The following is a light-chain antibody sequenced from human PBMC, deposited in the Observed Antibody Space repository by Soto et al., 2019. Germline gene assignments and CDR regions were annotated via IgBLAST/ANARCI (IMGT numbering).Light chain of an antibody. J-gene: IGKJ2*01. CDR1: QSVSSY. V-gene: IGKV3-11*01. CDR3: QLRGNWPLYT. CDR2: DVS. Sequence: EIVLTQSPATLSLSPGERATLSCRASQSVSSYLAWYQQKLGQAPRLLIYDVSDRATGIPARFSGSGSGTDFTLTISSREPEDFAVYYCQLRGNWPLYTFGQGTKLEIK.